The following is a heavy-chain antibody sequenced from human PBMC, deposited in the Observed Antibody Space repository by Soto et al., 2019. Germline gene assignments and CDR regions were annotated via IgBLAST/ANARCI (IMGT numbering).Heavy chain of an antibody. Sequence: PSETLSLTCAVYCGSFSGYYWSWIRQPPGKGLEWIGEINHSGSTNYNPSLKSRVTISVDTSKNQFSLKLSSVTAADTAVYYCARGGLLRYFDWSPGYYYYGMDVWGQGTTVTVSS. V-gene: IGHV4-34*01. CDR1: CGSFSGYY. D-gene: IGHD3-9*01. CDR2: INHSGST. CDR3: ARGGLLRYFDWSPGYYYYGMDV. J-gene: IGHJ6*02.